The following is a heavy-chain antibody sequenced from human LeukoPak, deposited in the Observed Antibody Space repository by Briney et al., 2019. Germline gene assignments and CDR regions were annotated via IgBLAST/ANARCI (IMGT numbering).Heavy chain of an antibody. CDR2: IYYSGST. V-gene: IGHV4-59*08. J-gene: IGHJ4*02. CDR3: ASSVFGVADN. CDR1: GGSISSYY. D-gene: IGHD3-3*01. Sequence: SETLSRTCTVSGGSISSYYWSWIRQPPGKGLEWIGYIYYSGSTNYNPSLKSRATISVDTSKNQFSLKLSSVTAADTAVYYCASSVFGVADNWGQGTLVTVSS.